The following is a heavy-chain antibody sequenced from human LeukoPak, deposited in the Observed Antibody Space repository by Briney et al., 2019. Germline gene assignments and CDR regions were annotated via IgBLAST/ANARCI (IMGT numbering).Heavy chain of an antibody. CDR2: VDPEDGET. CDR1: RYTFTDYY. Sequence: ASVKVSCKVSRYTFTDYYMHWVQQAPGKGLEWMGLVDPEDGETIYAEKFQGRVTITADTSTDTAYIELSSLRSEDTAVYYCATDIVVVPAAIEAFDICGQGTMVTVSS. D-gene: IGHD2-2*01. CDR3: ATDIVVVPAAIEAFDI. J-gene: IGHJ3*02. V-gene: IGHV1-69-2*01.